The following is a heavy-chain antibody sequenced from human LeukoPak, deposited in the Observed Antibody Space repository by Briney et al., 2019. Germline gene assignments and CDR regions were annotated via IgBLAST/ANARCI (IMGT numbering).Heavy chain of an antibody. CDR2: IYYRGST. CDR3: ARYSGSYLSPFDY. V-gene: IGHV4-59*08. Sequence: SETLSLTCAVYGGSFSGYYWSWIRQPPGKGLEWIGYIYYRGSTNYNPSLKSRVTMSVDTSKNQFSLKLTSVTAADTAVYYCARYSGSYLSPFDYWGQGTLVTVSS. CDR1: GGSFSGYY. D-gene: IGHD1-26*01. J-gene: IGHJ4*02.